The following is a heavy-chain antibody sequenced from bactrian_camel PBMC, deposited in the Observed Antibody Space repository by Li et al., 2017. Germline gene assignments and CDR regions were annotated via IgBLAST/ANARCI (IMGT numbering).Heavy chain of an antibody. D-gene: IGHD5*01. Sequence: HVQLVESGGGSVQAGGSLKISCKRIGGTRTSYCMGWFRQVPGKQREEVVSIGQIGVTTYADFVKGRFTISQDNAKNSVFLRMSSLKPEDTAMYYCAADQLGWVRGRCPDEYNYWGQGTQVTVS. CDR3: AADQLGWVRGRCPDEYNY. CDR1: GGTRTSYC. J-gene: IGHJ4*01. V-gene: IGHV3S53*01. CDR2: IGQIGVT.